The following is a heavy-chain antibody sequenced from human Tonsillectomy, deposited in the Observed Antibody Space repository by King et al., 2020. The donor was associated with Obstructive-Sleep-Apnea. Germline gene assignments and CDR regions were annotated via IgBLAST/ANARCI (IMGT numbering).Heavy chain of an antibody. V-gene: IGHV4-31*03. J-gene: IGHJ4*02. CDR1: GGSISSGAYY. CDR2: IYYSGST. CDR3: ARSYCYDSSGPRGGYDFDY. Sequence: VQLQESGPGLVNPSQTLSLTCTVSGGSISSGAYYWSWIRQHPGKGLEWIGYIYYSGSTYYKSSLKSRVTISVDTSKNQFSLKLNSVTAADTAVYFCARSYCYDSSGPRGGYDFDYWGQGTLVTVSS. D-gene: IGHD3-22*01.